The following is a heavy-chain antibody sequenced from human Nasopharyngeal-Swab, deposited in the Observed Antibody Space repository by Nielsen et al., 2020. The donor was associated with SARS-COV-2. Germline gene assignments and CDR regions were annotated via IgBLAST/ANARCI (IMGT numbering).Heavy chain of an antibody. J-gene: IGHJ4*02. CDR2: IYYSGST. CDR3: ASSIRYSGYDLGFDY. Sequence: WIRQPPGKGLEWIGSIYYSGSTYYNPPLKSRVTISVDTSKNQFSLKLSSVTAADTAVYYCASSIRYSGYDLGFDYWGQGTLVTVSS. D-gene: IGHD5-12*01. V-gene: IGHV4-39*07.